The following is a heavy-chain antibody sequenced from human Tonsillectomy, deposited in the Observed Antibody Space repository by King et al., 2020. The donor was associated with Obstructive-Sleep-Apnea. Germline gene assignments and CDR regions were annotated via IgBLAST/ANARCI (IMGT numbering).Heavy chain of an antibody. CDR1: VGSFSDYY. D-gene: IGHD6-13*01. CDR2: VNHSGST. Sequence: VQLQQWGAGLLKPSETLSLTCAVFVGSFSDYYWSWIRQPPGKGLEWIGEVNHSGSTNYNPSLKIGVTTSVDTSKNQFSLRLSSVTAADTAVYYCARGSGAAAVNWFDPWGQGTLVTVSS. J-gene: IGHJ5*02. V-gene: IGHV4-34*01. CDR3: ARGSGAAAVNWFDP.